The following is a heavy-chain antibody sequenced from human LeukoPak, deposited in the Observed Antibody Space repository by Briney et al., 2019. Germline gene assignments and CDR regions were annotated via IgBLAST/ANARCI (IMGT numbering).Heavy chain of an antibody. CDR1: GFTFSTYG. Sequence: GGSLRLSCAASGFTFSTYGMHWVRQAPGKGLEWVAVIWYDGSKKYHADSVKGRFTISRDNAKNSLYLQMNSLRAEDTAVYYCARKYCSTTSCLFDNWGQGTLVTVSS. J-gene: IGHJ4*02. CDR3: ARKYCSTTSCLFDN. CDR2: IWYDGSKK. D-gene: IGHD2-2*01. V-gene: IGHV3-33*01.